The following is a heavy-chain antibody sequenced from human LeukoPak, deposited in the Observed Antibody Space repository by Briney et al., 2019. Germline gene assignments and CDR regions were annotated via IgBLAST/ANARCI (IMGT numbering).Heavy chain of an antibody. D-gene: IGHD4-23*01. Sequence: GGSLRLSCAASGFTFSSYWMNWARQAPGKGLVWVSRIASDGSSTTYADSVKGRFSISRDNAKNTLYLQMNSLRVEDTAVYYCARGRPHGNDYWGQGTLVTVSS. CDR1: GFTFSSYW. CDR3: ARGRPHGNDY. CDR2: IASDGSST. V-gene: IGHV3-74*01. J-gene: IGHJ4*02.